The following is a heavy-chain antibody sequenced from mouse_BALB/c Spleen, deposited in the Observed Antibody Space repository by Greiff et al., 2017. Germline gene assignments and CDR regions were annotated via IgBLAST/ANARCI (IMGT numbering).Heavy chain of an antibody. D-gene: IGHD2-2*01. J-gene: IGHJ4*01. CDR1: GFSLTSYD. Sequence: QVQLQQSGPGLVAPSQSLSITCTVSGFSLTSYDISWIRQPPGKGLEWLGVIWTGGGTNYNSAFMSRLSISKDNSKSQVFLKRNSLQTDDTAIYYCVRDGYVYYYAMDYWGQGTSVTVSS. V-gene: IGHV2-9-2*01. CDR2: IWTGGGT. CDR3: VRDGYVYYYAMDY.